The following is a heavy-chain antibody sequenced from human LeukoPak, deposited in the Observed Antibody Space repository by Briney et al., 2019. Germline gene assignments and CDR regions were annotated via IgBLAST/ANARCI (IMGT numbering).Heavy chain of an antibody. CDR2: IIPVFSKI. CDR3: TRDRFMVGVIHYYYMEV. V-gene: IGHV1-69*04. CDR1: GGTFASFG. Sequence: SVKVSCTVSGGTFASFGLSWVRQAPGQGLEWMGRIIPVFSKINYAQDFQDRVTMTADKSTGTAYLEVTSLRSADTAVYYCTRDRFMVGVIHYYYMEVWATGTTVIVSS. J-gene: IGHJ6*03. D-gene: IGHD1-26*01.